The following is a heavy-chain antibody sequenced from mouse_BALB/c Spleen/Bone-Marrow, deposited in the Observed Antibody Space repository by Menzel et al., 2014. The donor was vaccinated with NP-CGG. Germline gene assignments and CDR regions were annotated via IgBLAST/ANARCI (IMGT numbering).Heavy chain of an antibody. J-gene: IGHJ3*01. V-gene: IGHV14-3*02. CDR1: GFNIKDTY. CDR3: AMITTRAWFAY. CDR2: IDPANGNT. D-gene: IGHD2-4*01. Sequence: VQLKEPGAELVKPGASVKLSCTASGFNIKDTYMHWVKQRPEQCLEWIGRIDPANGNTKYDPKFQGKATITADTSSNTAYLQLSSLTSEDTAVYYCAMITTRAWFAYWGQGTLVTVSA.